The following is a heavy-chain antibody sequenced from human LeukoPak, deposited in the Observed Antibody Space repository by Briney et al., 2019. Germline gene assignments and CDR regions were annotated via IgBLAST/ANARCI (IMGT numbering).Heavy chain of an antibody. V-gene: IGHV1-2*02. Sequence: ASVKVSCKASGYTFTGYYMHWVRQAPGQGLEWMGWINPNSGGTNYAQKFQGRVTMTRDTSISTAYMELSRLRSDNTAVYYCARGDFWSGYYYYFDYWGQGTLVAVSS. J-gene: IGHJ4*02. CDR3: ARGDFWSGYYYYFDY. D-gene: IGHD3-3*01. CDR2: INPNSGGT. CDR1: GYTFTGYY.